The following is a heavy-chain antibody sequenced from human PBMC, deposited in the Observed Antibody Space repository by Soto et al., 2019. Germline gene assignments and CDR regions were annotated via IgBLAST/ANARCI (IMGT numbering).Heavy chain of an antibody. CDR1: GYTFTSYH. V-gene: IGHV1-46*01. J-gene: IGHJ4*02. CDR2: INPSGGSA. Sequence: GASVKVSCKASGYTFTSYHMHWVRQAPGQGLEWMGIINPSGGSASYAQKFQGRVTMTSDTSTSTIYMELSSLRSEDTAVYYCATIGLMWHWGQGTLVTVSS. CDR3: ATIGLMWH. D-gene: IGHD2-21*01.